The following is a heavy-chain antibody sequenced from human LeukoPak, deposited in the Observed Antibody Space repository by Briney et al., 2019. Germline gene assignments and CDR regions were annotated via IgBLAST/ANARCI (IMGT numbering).Heavy chain of an antibody. V-gene: IGHV1-69*04. Sequence: ASVKVSCKASGGTFSSYAISWVRQAPGQGLEWMGRIIPILGIANYAQKFQGRVTITADKSTSTACMELSSLRSEDTAVYYCARTNWGRGFDYWGQGTLVTVSS. D-gene: IGHD7-27*01. CDR3: ARTNWGRGFDY. CDR1: GGTFSSYA. J-gene: IGHJ4*02. CDR2: IIPILGIA.